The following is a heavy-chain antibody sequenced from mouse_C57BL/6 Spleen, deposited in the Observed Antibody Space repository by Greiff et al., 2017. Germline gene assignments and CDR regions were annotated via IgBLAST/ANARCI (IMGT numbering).Heavy chain of an antibody. V-gene: IGHV3-6*01. J-gene: IGHJ2*01. CDR3: AREGGYDYFDY. D-gene: IGHD2-2*01. CDR2: ISYDGSN. CDR1: GYSITSGYY. Sequence: ESGPGLVKPSQSLSLTCSVTGYSITSGYYWNWIRQFPGNKLEWMGYISYDGSNNYNPSLKNRISITRDTSKNQFFLKLNSVTTEDTATYYCAREGGYDYFDYWGQGTTLTVSS.